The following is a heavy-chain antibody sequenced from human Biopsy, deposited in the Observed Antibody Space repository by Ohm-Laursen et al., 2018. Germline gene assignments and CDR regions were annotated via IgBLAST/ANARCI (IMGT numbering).Heavy chain of an antibody. CDR1: GYTFNEYY. D-gene: IGHD3-10*01. J-gene: IGHJ4*02. CDR2: VNPNSGAT. V-gene: IGHV1-2*02. Sequence: ASVKVSCKASGYTFNEYYIHWVRQSPGQGLEWMGWVNPNSGATNSAEKFRGRVTLTRDTSISAVYIELRRLKSDDAAVYFCARDRMTDVFGGPTRTDVFDSWGQGTPVTVSS. CDR3: ARDRMTDVFGGPTRTDVFDS.